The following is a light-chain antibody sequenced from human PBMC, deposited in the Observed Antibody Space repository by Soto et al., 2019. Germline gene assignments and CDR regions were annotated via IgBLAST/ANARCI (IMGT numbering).Light chain of an antibody. CDR3: QQTTSFPLT. V-gene: IGKV1-12*01. Sequence: DLQMTQSPSFVSASVGDRVTITCRASQGISSWLAWYQHKPGRDPKLLIHAASSLESGVPSRFRGSGSATDFTLTISSRQAEDFATYYCQQTTSFPLTFGGGTKVEIK. CDR2: AAS. CDR1: QGISSW. J-gene: IGKJ4*02.